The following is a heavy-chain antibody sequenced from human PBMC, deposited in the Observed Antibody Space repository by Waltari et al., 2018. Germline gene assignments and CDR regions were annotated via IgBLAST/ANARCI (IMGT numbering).Heavy chain of an antibody. V-gene: IGHV1-69*08. CDR1: GGTFSSYA. J-gene: IGHJ4*02. Sequence: QVQLVQSGAEVQKPGSSLKVSCKASGGTFSSYAISRVRQAPGQGLEWMGRIIPIFGTANYAQKFQGRVTITADKSTSTAYMELSSLRSEDTAVYYCARCPSVGFLEWLLAPWGQGTLVTVSS. CDR2: IIPIFGTA. D-gene: IGHD3-3*01. CDR3: ARCPSVGFLEWLLAP.